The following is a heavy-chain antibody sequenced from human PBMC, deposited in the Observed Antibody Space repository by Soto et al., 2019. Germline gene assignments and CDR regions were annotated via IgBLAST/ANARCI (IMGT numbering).Heavy chain of an antibody. CDR1: GGTFSSYA. J-gene: IGHJ6*02. D-gene: IGHD3-16*01. CDR2: IIPIFGTA. CDR3: ARDSRGQFGAYYYYGMDV. V-gene: IGHV1-69*06. Sequence: QVQLVQSGAEVKQPGSSVKVSCKASGGTFSSYAISWVLQAPGQGLEWMGGIIPIFGTANYAQKFQGRVTITADKSTSTAYMELSSLRSEDTAVYYCARDSRGQFGAYYYYGMDVWGQGTTVTVSS.